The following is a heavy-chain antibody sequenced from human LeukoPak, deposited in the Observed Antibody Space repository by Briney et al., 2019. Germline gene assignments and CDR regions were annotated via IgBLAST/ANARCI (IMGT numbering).Heavy chain of an antibody. V-gene: IGHV1-69*06. J-gene: IGHJ5*02. CDR2: IIPIFGTA. CDR1: GGTFSSYA. D-gene: IGHD1-26*01. CDR3: ATSYLKSVGETRGNWFDP. Sequence: SVTVSCKASGGTFSSYAISWVRQAPGQGLEWMGGIIPIFGTANYAQKFQGRVTITADKSTSTAYMELSSLRSEDTAVYYCATSYLKSVGETRGNWFDPWGQGTLVTVSS.